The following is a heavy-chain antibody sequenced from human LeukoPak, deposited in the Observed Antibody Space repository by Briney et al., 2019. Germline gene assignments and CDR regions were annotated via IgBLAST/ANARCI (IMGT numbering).Heavy chain of an antibody. D-gene: IGHD2-2*02. J-gene: IGHJ4*02. CDR3: ARSATKTSCYTCSGFDY. Sequence: ASVKVSCKASGYTFTGYYMHWVRQAPGQGLEWMGWINPNSGGTNYAQRFQGRVTMTRDTSISTAYMELSRLRSDDTAVYYCARSATKTSCYTCSGFDYWGQGTLVIVSS. V-gene: IGHV1-2*02. CDR1: GYTFTGYY. CDR2: INPNSGGT.